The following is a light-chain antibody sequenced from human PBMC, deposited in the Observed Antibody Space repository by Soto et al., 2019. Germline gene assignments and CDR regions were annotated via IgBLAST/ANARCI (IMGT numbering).Light chain of an antibody. CDR3: QQFNNWPLT. Sequence: EIVLTHSPGTLSLSPCERATLSFSASQSITSNLAWYQQKPGQAPRLLIYGSSTRATGIPARFSGSGSGTEFTLTISSLQSEDFAVYYCQQFNNWPLTFGGGTKVDIK. CDR2: GSS. V-gene: IGKV3-15*01. J-gene: IGKJ4*01. CDR1: QSITSN.